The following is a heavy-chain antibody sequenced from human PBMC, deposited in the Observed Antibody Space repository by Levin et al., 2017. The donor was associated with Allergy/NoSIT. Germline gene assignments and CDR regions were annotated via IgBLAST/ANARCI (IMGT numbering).Heavy chain of an antibody. CDR1: GFTFSSYA. J-gene: IGHJ5*02. V-gene: IGHV3-23*01. CDR3: AKAGSWSDNWFDP. Sequence: AGESLKISCAASGFTFSSYAMSWVRQAPGKGLEWVSGISGSGGSTYYADSVKGRFTISRDNSKNTLYLQMNSLRAEDTAVYYCAKAGSWSDNWFDPWGQGTLVTVSS. CDR2: ISGSGGST. D-gene: IGHD6-13*01.